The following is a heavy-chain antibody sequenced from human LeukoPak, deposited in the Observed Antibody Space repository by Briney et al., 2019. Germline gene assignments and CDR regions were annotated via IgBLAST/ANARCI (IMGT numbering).Heavy chain of an antibody. J-gene: IGHJ4*01. CDR1: GFTFDSYA. CDR3: ARGTSGNYQWYFDH. V-gene: IGHV3-30*14. Sequence: GRSLRLSCAASGFTFDSYAMHWVRQAPGKGLEWVAIISYDASTTYYADSVKGRLTIYRDNSKNTVHLQMNNLTSDDTALYYCARGTSGNYQWYFDHWGQGTLVSVSS. CDR2: ISYDASTT. D-gene: IGHD1-26*01.